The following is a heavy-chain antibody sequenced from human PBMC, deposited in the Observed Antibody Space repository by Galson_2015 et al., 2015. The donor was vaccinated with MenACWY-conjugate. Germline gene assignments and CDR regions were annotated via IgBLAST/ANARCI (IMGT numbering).Heavy chain of an antibody. CDR1: GYNFITYW. Sequence: QSGAEVKKPGESLTISCKASGYNFITYWIGWVRQVPGKGLEWVGLISPIDSKTRYSPAFEGRVTISADNSITTAYLQWNSLQVSDTAMYYCARHPPGGRGMDIWGQGTTVTVSS. CDR2: ISPIDSKT. J-gene: IGHJ6*02. CDR3: ARHPPGGRGMDI. V-gene: IGHV5-51*01. D-gene: IGHD1-26*01.